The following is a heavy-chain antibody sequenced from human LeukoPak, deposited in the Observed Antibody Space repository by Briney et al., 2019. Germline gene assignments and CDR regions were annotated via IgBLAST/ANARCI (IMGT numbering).Heavy chain of an antibody. D-gene: IGHD2-2*01. V-gene: IGHV3-21*01. J-gene: IGHJ4*02. CDR1: GFTFDDYG. Sequence: PGGSLRLSCAASGFTFDDYGMSWVRQAPGKGLEWVSSISSSSSYIYYADSVKGRFTISRDNAKNSLYLQMNSLRAEDTAVYYCASPPGVPAATEYDWGQGTLVTVSS. CDR2: ISSSSSYI. CDR3: ASPPGVPAATEYD.